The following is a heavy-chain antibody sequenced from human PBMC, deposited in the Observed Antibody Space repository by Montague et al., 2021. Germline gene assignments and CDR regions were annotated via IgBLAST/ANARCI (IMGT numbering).Heavy chain of an antibody. D-gene: IGHD5-24*01. V-gene: IGHV5-51*01. Sequence: QSGAEVKKPGESLKISCKGSGYSFTRYWIGWVRQMPGKGLEWMGIIYPGDSDTRYSPSFQGQVTISADRSISTAYLQWSSLKASDTAMYYCARGRGDGNNWAWDFDYWGQGTLVTVSS. CDR1: GYSFTRYW. CDR3: ARGRGDGNNWAWDFDY. J-gene: IGHJ4*02. CDR2: IYPGDSDT.